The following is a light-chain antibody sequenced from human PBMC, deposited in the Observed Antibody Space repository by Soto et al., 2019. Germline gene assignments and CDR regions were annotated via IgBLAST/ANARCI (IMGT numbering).Light chain of an antibody. V-gene: IGKV1-9*01. Sequence: DIQLTQSPSFLSASVGDRVTITCRASQGISSYLAWFQQKPGEAPKLLIYAASSLQSGVPSRFSGSGSGTEFTLTISSLQPEDFVTYYCQQVNSYPRSFGQGTKVEIK. CDR3: QQVNSYPRS. CDR1: QGISSY. J-gene: IGKJ1*01. CDR2: AAS.